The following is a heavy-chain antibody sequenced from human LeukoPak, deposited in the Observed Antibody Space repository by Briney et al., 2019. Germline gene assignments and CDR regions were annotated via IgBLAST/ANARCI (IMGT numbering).Heavy chain of an antibody. CDR1: GFTFSDYY. CDR2: ISSGSSI. J-gene: IGHJ4*02. CDR3: ARGPYYYRSSGYYHFDY. D-gene: IGHD3-22*01. Sequence: PGGSLRLSCAASGFTFSDYYMYWIRQAPGKGLEWVSYISSGSSIYYADSVKGRFTISRDNAKNSLYLQMNSLRAEDTAVYYCARGPYYYRSSGYYHFDYWGQGTLVTVSS. V-gene: IGHV3-11*01.